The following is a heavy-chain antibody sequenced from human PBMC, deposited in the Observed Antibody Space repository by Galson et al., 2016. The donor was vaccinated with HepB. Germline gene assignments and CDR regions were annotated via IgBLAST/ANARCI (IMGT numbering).Heavy chain of an antibody. CDR3: AKDRLGYDSGGYPVFDY. Sequence: SLRLSCAASGFRFDDHAMDWVRQAPGKGLEWVSGISWNSGRIGYGDSVKGRFTISRDDAKNSLFLQMNSLRADDTALYYCAKDRLGYDSGGYPVFDYWGQGTLVTVSS. V-gene: IGHV3-9*01. CDR2: ISWNSGRI. J-gene: IGHJ4*02. CDR1: GFRFDDHA. D-gene: IGHD3-22*01.